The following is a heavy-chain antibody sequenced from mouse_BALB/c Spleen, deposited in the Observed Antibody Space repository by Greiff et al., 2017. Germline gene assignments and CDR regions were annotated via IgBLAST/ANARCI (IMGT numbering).Heavy chain of an antibody. CDR3: ARNYGNYPYAMDY. J-gene: IGHJ4*01. CDR2: INPSSGYT. D-gene: IGHD2-1*01. CDR1: GYTFTSYT. Sequence: QVQLQQSAAELARPGASVKMSCKASGYTFTSYTMHWVKQRPGQGLEWIGYINPSSGYTEYNQKFKDKTTLTADKSSSTAYMQLSSLTSEDSAVYYCARNYGNYPYAMDYWGQGTSVTVSS. V-gene: IGHV1-4*02.